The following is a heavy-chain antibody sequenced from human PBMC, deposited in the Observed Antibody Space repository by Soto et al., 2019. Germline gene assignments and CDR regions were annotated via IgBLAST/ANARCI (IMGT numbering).Heavy chain of an antibody. J-gene: IGHJ4*02. V-gene: IGHV3-30*18. CDR1: GFTFSDYG. D-gene: IGHD1-7*01. CDR2: ISYDGSNK. CDR3: AKGELPPEGSFDY. Sequence: QVQLVESGGDVVQPGRSLRLSCAVSGFTFSDYGMHWVRQSPGKGLEWVALISYDGSNKYYAASVKGRFTISRDNSKNSLYLQMNSLSTEDTAVYYCAKGELPPEGSFDYWGQGTLVTVSS.